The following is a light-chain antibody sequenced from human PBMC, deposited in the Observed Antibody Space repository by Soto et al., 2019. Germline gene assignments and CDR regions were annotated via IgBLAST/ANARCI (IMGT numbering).Light chain of an antibody. CDR1: QSVASN. CDR3: QHYNNWPIT. Sequence: EILMTQSPASLSVSPVEIVTLSCRASQSVASNLAWYQQKPGQAPRLLIYGTSTRATGVPARFSGSGSGTDFTLTISSLQAADFAVYHCQHYNNWPITFGQGTRLENK. V-gene: IGKV3-15*01. CDR2: GTS. J-gene: IGKJ5*01.